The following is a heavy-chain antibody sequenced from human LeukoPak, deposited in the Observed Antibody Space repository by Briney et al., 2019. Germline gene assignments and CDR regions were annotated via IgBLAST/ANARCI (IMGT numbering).Heavy chain of an antibody. V-gene: IGHV3-48*01. CDR3: ASGPPTWIQLWLSSDY. Sequence: GGALSLSFAASGFTFSSYSMNWVRQAPGKGLEGVSYISSSSSTIYDEASVKGPFNISRDNAKNSLYLQMNRLRAEDTAVYYSASGPPTWIQLWLSSDYWGQGTLVTVSS. CDR1: GFTFSSYS. J-gene: IGHJ4*02. CDR2: ISSSSSTI. D-gene: IGHD5-18*01.